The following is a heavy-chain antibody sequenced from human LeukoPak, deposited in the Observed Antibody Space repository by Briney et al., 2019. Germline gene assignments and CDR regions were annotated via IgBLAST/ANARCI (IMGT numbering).Heavy chain of an antibody. D-gene: IGHD3-10*01. V-gene: IGHV3-53*01. CDR1: GFNVSNNY. Sequence: GGSLRLSCAAAGFNVSNNYMNWVRQAPGKGLEWVSVIFSSGPTYYADSVKDRFTISRDTSKNALYLQMNSLRAEDTAVYYCAISGLGFGEFRGLDYWGQGTLVTVSS. CDR3: AISGLGFGEFRGLDY. J-gene: IGHJ4*02. CDR2: IFSSGPT.